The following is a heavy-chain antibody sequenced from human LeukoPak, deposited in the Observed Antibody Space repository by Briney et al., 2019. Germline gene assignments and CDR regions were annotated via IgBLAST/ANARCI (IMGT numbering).Heavy chain of an antibody. CDR3: ARDNYDILTGDQWIDY. CDR2: IYYSGST. J-gene: IGHJ4*02. V-gene: IGHV4-39*07. Sequence: PSQTLSLTCTVSGGSISSSSYYWGWIRQPPGKGLEWIGSIYYSGSTYYNPSLKSRVTISVDTSKNQFSLKLSSVTAADTAVYYCARDNYDILTGDQWIDYWGQGTLVTVSS. CDR1: GGSISSSSYY. D-gene: IGHD3-9*01.